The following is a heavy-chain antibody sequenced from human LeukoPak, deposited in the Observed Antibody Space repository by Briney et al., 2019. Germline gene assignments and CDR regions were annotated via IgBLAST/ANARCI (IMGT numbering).Heavy chain of an antibody. D-gene: IGHD3-10*01. CDR1: GDSISGYY. J-gene: IGHJ4*02. Sequence: SETLSLTCTVSGDSISGYYWSWIRQPAGKGLEWIVRIYSSGSTNYNPSPKSRVTMSVDTSKTQFTLKLSSVTAAATAAYYCARGRGRTTPGSFDYCGQGTLVTVSS. CDR2: IYSSGST. V-gene: IGHV4-4*07. CDR3: ARGRGRTTPGSFDY.